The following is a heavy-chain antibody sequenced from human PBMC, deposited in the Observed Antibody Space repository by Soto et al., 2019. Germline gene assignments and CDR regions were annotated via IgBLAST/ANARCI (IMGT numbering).Heavy chain of an antibody. J-gene: IGHJ4*02. CDR2: TRNKANSYTP. CDR3: ARVRYSILDD. Sequence: EVQLVESGGGLVQPGGSLRLSCAASGFTFSDHYMDWVLQAPGKGLEWVGRTRNKANSYTPEYAASVKGRFTIPRDDSMNSLYLQINSLKTEDTAVYYCARVRYSILDDWGQGTLVSVCS. CDR1: GFTFSDHY. V-gene: IGHV3-72*01. D-gene: IGHD3-16*02.